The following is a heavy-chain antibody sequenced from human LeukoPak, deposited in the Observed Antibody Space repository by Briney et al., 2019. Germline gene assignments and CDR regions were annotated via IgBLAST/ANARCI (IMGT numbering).Heavy chain of an antibody. V-gene: IGHV1-2*02. J-gene: IGHJ4*02. CDR3: ARIPLNLQDY. CDR1: GYTFTGYY. CDR2: INPNSGDT. Sequence: GASVTVSCKASGYTFTGYYIHWVRQAPGQGLEWMGWINPNSGDTHYAQKFQGRVAMTSDTPINTAYMDLSSLKSDDTAVYYCARIPLNLQDYWGQGTLVTVSS.